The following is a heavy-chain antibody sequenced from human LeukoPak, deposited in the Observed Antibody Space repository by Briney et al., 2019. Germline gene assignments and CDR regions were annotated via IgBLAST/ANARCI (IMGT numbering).Heavy chain of an antibody. CDR2: IKQDGSEK. D-gene: IGHD3-3*01. Sequence: GGSLRLSCAASGFTFSTYWMNWVRQAPGKGLEWVANIKQDGSEKYYVDSVKGRFTLSRDSAKNSLYLQMNSLKAEDTAVYYCARAEWSNWYFDLWGRGTLVTVSS. V-gene: IGHV3-7*03. CDR1: GFTFSTYW. J-gene: IGHJ2*01. CDR3: ARAEWSNWYFDL.